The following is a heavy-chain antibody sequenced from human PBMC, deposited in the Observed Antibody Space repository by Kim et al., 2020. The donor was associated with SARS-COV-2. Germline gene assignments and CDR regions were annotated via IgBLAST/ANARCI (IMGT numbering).Heavy chain of an antibody. CDR2: INPNSGGT. CDR1: GYTFTAYY. J-gene: IGHJ6*04. V-gene: IGHV1-2*02. CDR3: AREDRGCSGGSCCSGGYFYGMDV. D-gene: IGHD2-15*01. Sequence: ASVKVSCKASGYTFTAYYIHWVRQAPGQGLEWMGWINPNSGGTNYVQKFQGRVTMTRDTSISTAYMELSSLRSDDTAVYYCAREDRGCSGGSCCSGGYFYGMDVWGEGATVTVSS.